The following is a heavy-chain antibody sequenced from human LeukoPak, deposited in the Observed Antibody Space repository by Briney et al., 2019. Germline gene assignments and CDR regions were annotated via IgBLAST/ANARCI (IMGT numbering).Heavy chain of an antibody. CDR3: ARLGIQLWPFDY. D-gene: IGHD5-18*01. Sequence: SETLSLTCTVSGGSISGSSYYWGWLRQPPGKGLEWIGSIYYSGSTYYNPSLKSRVTISVDTSKNQFSMKLSSVAAADTAVYYCARLGIQLWPFDYWGQGTLVTVSS. CDR1: GGSISGSSYY. CDR2: IYYSGST. V-gene: IGHV4-39*01. J-gene: IGHJ4*02.